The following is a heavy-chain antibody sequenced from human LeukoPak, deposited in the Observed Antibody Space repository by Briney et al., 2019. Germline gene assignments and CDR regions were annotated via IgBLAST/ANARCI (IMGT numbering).Heavy chain of an antibody. D-gene: IGHD6-13*01. CDR2: IYPGDSDT. CDR3: ARQVVIAAAGIHFDY. CDR1: GYSFTSYW. V-gene: IGHV5-51*01. Sequence: GESLKISCKGSGYSFTSYWIGWVRQMPGKGLEWMGIIYPGDSDTRYSPSFQGQVTISADKSISTAYLQWSSLKASDTVMYYCARQVVIAAAGIHFDYWGQGTLVTVSS. J-gene: IGHJ4*02.